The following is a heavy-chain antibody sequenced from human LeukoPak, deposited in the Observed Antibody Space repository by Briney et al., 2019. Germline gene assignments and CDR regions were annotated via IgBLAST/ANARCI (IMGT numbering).Heavy chain of an antibody. V-gene: IGHV3-33*01. CDR1: GFDFGSYD. Sequence: GGSLRLSCAASGFDFGSYDMHWVRQAPGKGLEWVAIIWLDGSATYYGDSVKCRFTVSRDNSNNTLYLQMNSLRVEDTAVYYCARDLNREDFDYWGQGTLVAVSS. CDR2: IWLDGSAT. CDR3: ARDLNREDFDY. J-gene: IGHJ4*02. D-gene: IGHD1-14*01.